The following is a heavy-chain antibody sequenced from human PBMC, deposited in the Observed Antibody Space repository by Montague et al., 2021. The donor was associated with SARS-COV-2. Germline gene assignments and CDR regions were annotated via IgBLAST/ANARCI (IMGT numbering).Heavy chain of an antibody. D-gene: IGHD3-10*01. V-gene: IGHV4-34*01. J-gene: IGHJ5*01. CDR2: VDPRGGA. Sequence: SETLSLTCAVYGRSITESSWTWIRQVPGKGLEWLGEVDPRGGATHRPSLRDRLTVSVDRPKNQVSLSLTSVNAADTAVYFCARVNKGYYQYPGGLSWFDPWGQGTLVIVST. CDR1: GRSITESS. CDR3: ARVNKGYYQYPGGLSWFDP.